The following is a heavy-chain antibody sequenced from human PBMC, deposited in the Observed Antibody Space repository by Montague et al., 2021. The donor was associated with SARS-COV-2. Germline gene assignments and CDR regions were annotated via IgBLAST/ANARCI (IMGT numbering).Heavy chain of an antibody. CDR3: ARLGAITLVRGITKADFSNYGMDV. CDR1: SESFRGYY. V-gene: IGHV4-34*01. Sequence: SETLSLTCAVSSESFRGYYWSWIRQPPGKGLEWIGGINHSGSTTYNPSLESRVSISVDTSNKQFSLKVTSVTAADTAVYYCARLGAITLVRGITKADFSNYGMDVWGQGTTVTVSS. J-gene: IGHJ6*02. D-gene: IGHD3-10*01. CDR2: INHSGST.